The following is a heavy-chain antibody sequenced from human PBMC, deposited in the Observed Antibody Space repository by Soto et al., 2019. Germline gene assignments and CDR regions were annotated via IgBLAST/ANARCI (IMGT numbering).Heavy chain of an antibody. CDR1: GFTFRSYG. CDR2: IWFDGSKK. V-gene: IGHV3-33*01. CDR3: ARDSLVPYGYGMYV. D-gene: IGHD2-2*01. Sequence: QMQLVESGGGVVQPGRSLRLSCAASGFTFRSYGIHWVRQAPGKGLEWVALIWFDGSKKYYVDSVKGRFAVSRDNSKNTLYLQMNSLRVEDTAVYYCARDSLVPYGYGMYVWGQGTKVTVYS. J-gene: IGHJ6*02.